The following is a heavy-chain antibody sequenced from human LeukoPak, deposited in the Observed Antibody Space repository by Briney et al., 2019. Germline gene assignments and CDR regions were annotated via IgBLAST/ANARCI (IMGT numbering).Heavy chain of an antibody. Sequence: SETLSLTCTVSGDSISSGNYYWSWIRQPPGEGLEWIGYIYHSGTTSYNPSLKSRVTVSVDRSKNQFSLKLSSVTAADTAVYYCARVSSSSSHYFYYYMDVWGKGTTVTVSS. CDR2: IYHSGTT. J-gene: IGHJ6*03. CDR1: GDSISSGNYY. V-gene: IGHV4-30-2*01. CDR3: ARVSSSSSHYFYYYMDV. D-gene: IGHD6-13*01.